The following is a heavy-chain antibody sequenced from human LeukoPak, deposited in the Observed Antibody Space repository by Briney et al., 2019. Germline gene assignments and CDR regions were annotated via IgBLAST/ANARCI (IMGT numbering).Heavy chain of an antibody. Sequence: GGSLRLSCAASGFTFSSYSMNWVRQAPGKGLEWVSSISSSSSYIYYADSVKGRFTISRDNAKNSLYLQMNSLRAEDTAVYYCARDAALNYYDSSGYYYYYYYMDVWGKGTTVTISS. CDR1: GFTFSSYS. V-gene: IGHV3-21*01. J-gene: IGHJ6*03. D-gene: IGHD3-22*01. CDR2: ISSSSSYI. CDR3: ARDAALNYYDSSGYYYYYYYMDV.